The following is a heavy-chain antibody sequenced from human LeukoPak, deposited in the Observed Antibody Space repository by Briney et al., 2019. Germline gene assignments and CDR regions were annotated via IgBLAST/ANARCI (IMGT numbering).Heavy chain of an antibody. Sequence: GASAKVSCKASGYTFTGYYMHWVRQAPGQGLGWMGWINPNSGGTNYAQKLQGRVTMTRDTSISTAYMELSRLRSDDTAVYYCARRDCGGDCPSQHWGQGTLVTVSS. D-gene: IGHD2-21*01. CDR2: INPNSGGT. CDR3: ARRDCGGDCPSQH. CDR1: GYTFTGYY. J-gene: IGHJ1*01. V-gene: IGHV1-2*02.